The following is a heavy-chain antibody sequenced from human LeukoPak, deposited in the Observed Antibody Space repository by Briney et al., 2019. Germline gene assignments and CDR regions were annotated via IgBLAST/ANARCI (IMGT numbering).Heavy chain of an antibody. J-gene: IGHJ3*02. CDR3: ARGSSRSFDI. V-gene: IGHV1/OR15-1*04. Sequence: ASVKVSCKASGYIFTDYYMHWVRQAPGQELGWMGRINPNSGGTNYAQKFQGRVTMTRSTSINTAYMELSSLRSEDTAVYYCARGSSRSFDIWGLGTMVTVSS. CDR2: INPNSGGT. CDR1: GYIFTDYY. D-gene: IGHD3-10*01.